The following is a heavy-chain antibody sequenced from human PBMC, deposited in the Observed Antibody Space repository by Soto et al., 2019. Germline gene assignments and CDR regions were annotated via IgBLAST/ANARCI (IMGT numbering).Heavy chain of an antibody. J-gene: IGHJ4*02. Sequence: QVQLRESGPGLLEASQTLSLTCSVSGVSVDSGGYYWTWIRQRPGKGLEWIGDIYYSGSTDYHPSLRTRVNISKDRSTNQFSLRVTSVTAADTAVYYCATQPRYDASGYFYYWCQGTLVTVSS. CDR3: ATQPRYDASGYFYY. D-gene: IGHD3-22*01. V-gene: IGHV4-31*02. CDR1: GVSVDSGGYY. CDR2: IYYSGST.